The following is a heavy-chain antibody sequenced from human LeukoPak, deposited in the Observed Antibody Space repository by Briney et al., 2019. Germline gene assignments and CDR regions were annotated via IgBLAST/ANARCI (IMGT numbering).Heavy chain of an antibody. D-gene: IGHD6-19*01. CDR1: GFTLCTYV. CDR2: FTGRDNNI. CDR3: ARVYRSGGAYFDS. Sequence: PVGCLTLSSAPSGFTLCTYVMTWVPEAPGTGVGGGSGFTGRDNNIDYVESVKGRFTISRDNYKNTLYLQMTSLKAEDTAVYYCARVYRSGGAYFDSWGQGAAVTVSS. V-gene: IGHV3-23*01. J-gene: IGHJ4*02.